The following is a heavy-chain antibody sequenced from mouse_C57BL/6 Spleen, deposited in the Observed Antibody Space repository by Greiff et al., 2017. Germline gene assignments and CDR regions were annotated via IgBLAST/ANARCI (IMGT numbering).Heavy chain of an antibody. Sequence: EVQLQQSGPELVKPGASVKISCKASGYTFTDYYMNWVKQSHGKSLEWIGDINPNNGGTSYNQKFKGKATLTVDKSSSTAYMDLLSLTSEDSSDDYFAKGDYYYDGFAYWGQGTLVTVAA. V-gene: IGHV1-26*01. J-gene: IGHJ3*01. CDR1: GYTFTDYY. CDR3: AKGDYYYDGFAY. D-gene: IGHD2-4*01. CDR2: INPNNGGT.